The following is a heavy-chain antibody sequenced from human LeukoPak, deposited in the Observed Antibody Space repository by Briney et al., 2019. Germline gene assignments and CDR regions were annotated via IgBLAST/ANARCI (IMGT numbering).Heavy chain of an antibody. CDR2: TYKSGTI. V-gene: IGHV3-66*01. CDR1: GFTVTVNY. Sequence: GGSLRLSCAVSGFTVTVNYMSWVRQAPGKGLEWVSITYKSGTISYADSVKGRFIISRDGSTNTVSLLMTSLRVEDTAVYYCAADFYTSYHLGYWGQGTLVTVSS. J-gene: IGHJ4*02. CDR3: AADFYTSYHLGY. D-gene: IGHD3-16*01.